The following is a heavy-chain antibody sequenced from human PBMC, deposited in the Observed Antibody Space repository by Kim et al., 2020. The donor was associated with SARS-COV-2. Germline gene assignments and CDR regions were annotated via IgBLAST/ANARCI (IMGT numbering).Heavy chain of an antibody. CDR1: GYTFTSYG. V-gene: IGHV1-18*04. CDR3: ARELDTAMVKSGWFDP. D-gene: IGHD5-18*01. CDR2: ISAYNGNT. J-gene: IGHJ5*02. Sequence: ASVKVSCKASGYTFTSYGISWVRQAPGQGLEWMGWISAYNGNTNYAQKLQGRVTMTTDTSTSTAYMELRSLRSDDTAVYYCARELDTAMVKSGWFDPWGQGTLVTVSS.